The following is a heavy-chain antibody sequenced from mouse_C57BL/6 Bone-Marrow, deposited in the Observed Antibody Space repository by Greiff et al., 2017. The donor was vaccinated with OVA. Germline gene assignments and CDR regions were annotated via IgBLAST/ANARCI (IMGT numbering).Heavy chain of an antibody. Sequence: DVMLVESGGDLVKPGGSLKLSCAASGFTFSSYGMSWVRQTPDKRLEWVATISSGGSYTYYPDSVKGRFTISRDNAKNTLYLQMSSLKSEDTAMYYCARRDGYYHYAMDYWGQGTSVTVSS. CDR1: GFTFSSYG. CDR2: ISSGGSYT. V-gene: IGHV5-6*02. CDR3: ARRDGYYHYAMDY. D-gene: IGHD2-3*01. J-gene: IGHJ4*01.